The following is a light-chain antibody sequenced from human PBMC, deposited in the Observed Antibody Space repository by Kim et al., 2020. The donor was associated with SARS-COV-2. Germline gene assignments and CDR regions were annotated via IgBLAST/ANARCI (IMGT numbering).Light chain of an antibody. CDR1: GLPNQY. Sequence: VSPGQTARITCSGDGLPNQYAYWYQQEPGQAPLLVIYKDNARPSGIPERFSGSSSGTTVTLTIRGVQAEDEADYFCQSGDITDTVFGGGTQLTVL. CDR2: KDN. J-gene: IGLJ3*02. CDR3: QSGDITDTV. V-gene: IGLV3-25*03.